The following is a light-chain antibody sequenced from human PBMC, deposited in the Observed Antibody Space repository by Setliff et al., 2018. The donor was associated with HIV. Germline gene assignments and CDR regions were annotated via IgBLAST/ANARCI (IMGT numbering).Light chain of an antibody. CDR1: SSDVGSYNY. V-gene: IGLV2-11*01. CDR3: CSYAGSYTPVI. CDR2: DVT. Sequence: QSVLTQPRSVSGSPGQSVTISCTGTSSDVGSYNYVSWCQQHPGKAPELMIYDVTKRPSGVPDRFSGSKSGNTASLTISGLQAEDEADYYCCSYAGSYTPVIFGGGTKVTVL. J-gene: IGLJ2*01.